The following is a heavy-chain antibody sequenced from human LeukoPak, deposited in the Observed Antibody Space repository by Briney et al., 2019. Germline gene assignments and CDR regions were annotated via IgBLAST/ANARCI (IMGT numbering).Heavy chain of an antibody. CDR1: GFTFSNYW. J-gene: IGHJ3*02. V-gene: IGHV3-7*01. Sequence: GGSLRLSCAASGFTFSNYWMTWVRQVPGKELEWVASIKEDGSDRYNVDSVKGRFTISRDNAKNSLSLQMSSLRAEDTAVYYCASTLTFDSWGLGIMVTVSS. CDR3: ASTLTFDS. CDR2: IKEDGSDR.